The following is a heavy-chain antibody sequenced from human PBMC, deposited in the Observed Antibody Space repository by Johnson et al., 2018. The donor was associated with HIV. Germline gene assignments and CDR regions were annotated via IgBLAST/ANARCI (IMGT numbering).Heavy chain of an antibody. CDR2: ISGSGGTM. J-gene: IGHJ3*02. CDR1: GFTFHDSY. V-gene: IGHV3-11*04. CDR3: ATVWRDEGRHSVET. D-gene: IGHD1-1*01. Sequence: QMQLVESGGGLVKPGGSLRLSCAASGFTFHDSYMSWIRQAPGKGLEWISYISGSGGTMYSADSVKGRFIISRNNANNSLHLQMNNLRAEDTAVYFCATVWRDEGRHSVETWGQGTVVTVSS.